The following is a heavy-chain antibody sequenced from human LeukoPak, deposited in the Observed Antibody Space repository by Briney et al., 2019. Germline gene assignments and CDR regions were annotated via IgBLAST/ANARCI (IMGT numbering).Heavy chain of an antibody. CDR3: ARAGLWELGPNPYYFDY. CDR1: GGTFSSYA. Sequence: ASVKVSCKASGGTFSSYAISWVRQAPGQGLEWMGWISAYNGNTNYAQKLQGRVTMTTDTSTSTAYMELRSLRSDDTAVYYCARAGLWELGPNPYYFDYWGQGTLVTVSS. D-gene: IGHD1-26*01. J-gene: IGHJ4*02. CDR2: ISAYNGNT. V-gene: IGHV1-18*01.